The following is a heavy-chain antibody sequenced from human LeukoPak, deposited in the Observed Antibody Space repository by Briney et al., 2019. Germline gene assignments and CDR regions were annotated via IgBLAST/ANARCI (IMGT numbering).Heavy chain of an antibody. D-gene: IGHD3-10*01. CDR2: INISGST. J-gene: IGHJ6*02. V-gene: IGHV4-4*07. Sequence: SETLSLTCTVSGGSISSDYWNWIRQPAGKGLEWIGRINISGSTNYNPSLKSRVTISVDTSKNQFSLKLTSVTAADTAVYYCARHAGYASGSSSPYYGMDVWGQGTTVTVSS. CDR3: ARHAGYASGSSSPYYGMDV. CDR1: GGSISSDY.